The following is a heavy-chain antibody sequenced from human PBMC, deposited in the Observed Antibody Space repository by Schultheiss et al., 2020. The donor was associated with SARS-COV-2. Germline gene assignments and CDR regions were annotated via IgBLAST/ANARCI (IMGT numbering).Heavy chain of an antibody. CDR3: ARGANYYGSGSDFDY. Sequence: SETLSLTCTVSGGSISSGSYSWSWIRQPPGKGLEWIGEINHSGSTNYNPSLKSRVTISVDTSKNQFSLKLSSVTAADTAVYYCARGANYYGSGSDFDYWGQGTLVTVSS. D-gene: IGHD3-10*01. CDR1: GGSISSGSYS. V-gene: IGHV4-61*01. J-gene: IGHJ4*02. CDR2: INHSGST.